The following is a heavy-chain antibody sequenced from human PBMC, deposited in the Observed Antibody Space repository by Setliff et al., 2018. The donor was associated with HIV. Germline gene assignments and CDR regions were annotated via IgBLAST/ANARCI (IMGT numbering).Heavy chain of an antibody. D-gene: IGHD1-1*01. Sequence: SVKVSCKASGGTFSSYAISWVRQAPGQGLEWMGGIVPIFGTTNYAQKFQGRVTITADDSTSTAYMELTSLRSEDTAVYFCARDQSEERWRQLEDNYYYAMDVWGQGTTVTVSS. V-gene: IGHV1-69*13. CDR3: ARDQSEERWRQLEDNYYYAMDV. CDR1: GGTFSSYA. CDR2: IVPIFGTT. J-gene: IGHJ6*02.